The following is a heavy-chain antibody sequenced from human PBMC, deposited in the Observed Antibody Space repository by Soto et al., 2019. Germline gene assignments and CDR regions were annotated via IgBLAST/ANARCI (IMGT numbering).Heavy chain of an antibody. CDR3: ARSGAAFMVRGVIKGFSWFDP. V-gene: IGHV1-69*01. J-gene: IGHJ5*02. Sequence: QQFQGRVTITADESTSTAYMELSSLRSEDTAVYYCARSGAAFMVRGVIKGFSWFDPWGQGTLVTVSS. D-gene: IGHD3-10*01.